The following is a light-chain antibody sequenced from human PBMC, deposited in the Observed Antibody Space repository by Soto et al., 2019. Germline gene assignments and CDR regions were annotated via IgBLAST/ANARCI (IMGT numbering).Light chain of an antibody. CDR1: QSVSSN. CDR2: DAS. J-gene: IGKJ5*01. Sequence: IVLTPSRATLSFSPRERAALPCRASQSVSSNLAWYQQKPGQAPKLFIYDASTRATGIPARFSGSGSGREFTLTITGLQSEDFAVYYCQQYNDWLITFGQGTRLEIK. CDR3: QQYNDWLIT. V-gene: IGKV3-15*01.